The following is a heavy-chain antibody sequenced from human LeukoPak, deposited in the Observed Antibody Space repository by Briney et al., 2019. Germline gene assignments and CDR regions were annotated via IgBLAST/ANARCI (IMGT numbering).Heavy chain of an antibody. CDR2: INPNSGGT. J-gene: IGHJ5*02. V-gene: IGHV1-2*02. CDR3: ARDVYCSGGSCYPQWFDP. CDR1: GYTFTGYY. Sequence: ASVKVSCKASGYTFTGYYMHWVRQAPGQGLEWMGWINPNSGGTNYAQKFQGRVTMTRDTSISTAYIELSRLRSDDTAVYYCARDVYCSGGSCYPQWFDPWGQGTLVTVSS. D-gene: IGHD2-15*01.